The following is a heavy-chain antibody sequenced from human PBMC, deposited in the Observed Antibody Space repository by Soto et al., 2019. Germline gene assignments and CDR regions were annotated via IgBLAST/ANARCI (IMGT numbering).Heavy chain of an antibody. CDR3: AKDLRIRKYQLPRFYYYYMDV. CDR2: ISWNSSSI. J-gene: IGHJ6*03. V-gene: IGHV3-9*01. CDR1: GFTFDDYA. Sequence: PGGSLRLSCAASGFTFDDYAMHWVRQAPGKGLEWVSGISWNSSSIGYADSVKGRFTISRDNAKNSLYLQMNSLRAEDTALYYCAKDLRIRKYQLPRFYYYYMDVWGKGTTVTVSS. D-gene: IGHD2-2*01.